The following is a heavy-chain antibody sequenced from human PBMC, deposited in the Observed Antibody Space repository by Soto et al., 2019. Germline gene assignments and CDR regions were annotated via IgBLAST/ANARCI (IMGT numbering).Heavy chain of an antibody. CDR3: ARDAPSEDYDSSGYLDY. CDR2: ISYDGSNK. D-gene: IGHD3-22*01. J-gene: IGHJ4*02. V-gene: IGHV3-30-3*01. Sequence: PGGSLRLSCAASGFTFSSYAMHWVRQAPGKGLEWVAVISYDGSNKYYADSVKGRFTISRDNSKNTLYLQMNSLRAEDTAVYYCARDAPSEDYDSSGYLDYWGQGTLVTVSS. CDR1: GFTFSSYA.